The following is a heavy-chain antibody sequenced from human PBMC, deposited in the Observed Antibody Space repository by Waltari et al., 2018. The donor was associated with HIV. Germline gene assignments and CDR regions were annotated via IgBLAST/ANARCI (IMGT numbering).Heavy chain of an antibody. J-gene: IGHJ6*02. Sequence: EVQLMESGGGLVQSGGSMSLSCSVSGFTLTNYWLSWVRPTPGKGLEWVAYIKDDGSEKYYMGSVKGRFTISRDNAKNSMFLQMNSLRAEDTAVYYCARIGTFPHNYAIDFWGQGTTVTVSS. CDR2: IKDDGSEK. CDR1: GFTLTNYW. D-gene: IGHD1-26*01. CDR3: ARIGTFPHNYAIDF. V-gene: IGHV3-7*01.